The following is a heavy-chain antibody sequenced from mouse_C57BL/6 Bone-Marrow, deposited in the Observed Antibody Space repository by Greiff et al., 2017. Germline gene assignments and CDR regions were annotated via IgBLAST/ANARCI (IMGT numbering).Heavy chain of an antibody. V-gene: IGHV1-26*01. CDR3: ARSLLGPYYFDY. CDR2: INPNNGGT. CDR1: GYTFTDYY. J-gene: IGHJ2*01. Sequence: EVQLQQSGPELVKPGASVKISCKASGYTFTDYYMNWVKQSHGQSLEWIGDINPNNGGTSYNQKFKGKATLTVDKSSSTAYMELRSLTSEDSAVYYCARSLLGPYYFDYWGQGTTLTVSS. D-gene: IGHD4-1*01.